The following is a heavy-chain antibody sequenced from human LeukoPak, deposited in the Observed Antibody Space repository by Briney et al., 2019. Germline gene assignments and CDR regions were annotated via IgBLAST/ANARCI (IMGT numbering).Heavy chain of an antibody. CDR1: GYSFTSYW. CDR2: IHPGDSET. V-gene: IGHV5-51*01. J-gene: IGHJ4*02. Sequence: GESLKISCKGSGYSFTSYWIGWVRQMPGKGLECMGIIHPGDSETRYSPSFQGQVTISADKSISTAYLQWSGLKASDTAMSYCARRLEATQPYFDFWGRGALVTVSS. CDR3: ARRLEATQPYFDF. D-gene: IGHD1-26*01.